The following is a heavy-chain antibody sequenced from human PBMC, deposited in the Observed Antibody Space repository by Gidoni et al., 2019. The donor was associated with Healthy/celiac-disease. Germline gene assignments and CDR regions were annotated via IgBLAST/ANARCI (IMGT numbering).Heavy chain of an antibody. CDR2: NKAGNGNT. V-gene: IGHV1-3*01. Sequence: QVQLVQSGAEVKKTGASVKGSCKASGYTFTSYAMHWVRQAPGQRLEWMGWNKAGNGNTKYSQKFQGRVTITRDTSASTAYMELSSLRSEDTAVYYCARDQGYYYGSGSLDYWGQGTLVTVSS. CDR3: ARDQGYYYGSGSLDY. CDR1: GYTFTSYA. J-gene: IGHJ4*02. D-gene: IGHD3-10*01.